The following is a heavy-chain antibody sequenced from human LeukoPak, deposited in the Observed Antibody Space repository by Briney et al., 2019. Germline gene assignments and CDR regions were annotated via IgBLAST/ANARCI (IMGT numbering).Heavy chain of an antibody. CDR3: ARGGGLDV. D-gene: IGHD3-16*01. V-gene: IGHV3-7*03. Sequence: GGSLRLSCAASEFTFSSYSMNWARQAPGKGLEWVASINHNGNVNYYVDSVKGRFTISRDNAKNSLYLQMSNLRAEDTAVYFCARGGGLDVWGQGATVTVSS. CDR2: INHNGNVN. CDR1: EFTFSSYS. J-gene: IGHJ6*02.